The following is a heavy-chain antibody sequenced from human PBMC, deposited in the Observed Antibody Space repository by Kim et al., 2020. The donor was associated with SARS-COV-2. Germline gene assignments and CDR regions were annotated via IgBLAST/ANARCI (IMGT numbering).Heavy chain of an antibody. CDR3: SRERDARGYSYGYTYYYGMDV. V-gene: IGHV3-53*04. J-gene: IGHJ6*02. Sequence: GGSLRLSCAASGFTFSSNYMSWVRQAPGKGLEWVSVIYSGGSTYYADSVKGRFTISRHNSKNKPYLQMNSLRAEDTAGYYCSRERDARGYSYGYTYYYGMDVWGHGTTVTVSS. CDR2: IYSGGST. D-gene: IGHD5-18*01. CDR1: GFTFSSNY.